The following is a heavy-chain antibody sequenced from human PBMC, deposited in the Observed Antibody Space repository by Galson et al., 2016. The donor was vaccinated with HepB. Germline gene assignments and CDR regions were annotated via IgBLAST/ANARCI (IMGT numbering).Heavy chain of an antibody. Sequence: SETLSLTCGVYGGSLSGYYWSWIRQPPGKGLQWIGEINHSGKTNYNPSLKSRVTISVDTSKNQLSLKKSSVTAADTAVYYCARMNYDFWSGYLDSWGQGTLVTVSS. CDR1: GGSLSGYY. V-gene: IGHV4-34*01. CDR2: INHSGKT. D-gene: IGHD3-3*01. CDR3: ARMNYDFWSGYLDS. J-gene: IGHJ4*02.